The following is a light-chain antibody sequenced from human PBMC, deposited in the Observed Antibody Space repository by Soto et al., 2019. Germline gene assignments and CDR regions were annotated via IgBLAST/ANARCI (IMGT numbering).Light chain of an antibody. J-gene: IGKJ1*01. CDR2: AAS. CDR3: LQHSTYPLT. CDR1: QGIRND. Sequence: DIQMTQFPSSLSASVGDRVTITCRASQGIRNDLGWYQQKPGKAPKRLIYAASSLQSGVPSRFSGSRSWTEFTLAISSLQPEDSATFYGLQHSTYPLTFGHGTKVEIK. V-gene: IGKV1-17*01.